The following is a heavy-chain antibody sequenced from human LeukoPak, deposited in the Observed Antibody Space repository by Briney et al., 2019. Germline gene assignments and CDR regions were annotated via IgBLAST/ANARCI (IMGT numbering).Heavy chain of an antibody. D-gene: IGHD5-12*01. CDR2: IIPIFGTA. CDR1: GGTFSSYA. CDR3: ATSAIVATIEVYFDY. J-gene: IGHJ4*02. Sequence: ASVTVSCKASGGTFSSYAISWVRQAPGQGLEWMGGIIPIFGTANYAQKFQGRVTITTDESTSTAYMELSSLRSEDTAVYYCATSAIVATIEVYFDYWGQGTLVTVSS. V-gene: IGHV1-69*05.